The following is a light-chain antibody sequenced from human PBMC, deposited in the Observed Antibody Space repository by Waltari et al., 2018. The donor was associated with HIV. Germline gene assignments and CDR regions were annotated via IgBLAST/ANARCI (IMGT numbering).Light chain of an antibody. J-gene: IGLJ2*01. CDR1: NIGSKS. CDR3: QVWSNSGDHSGGV. Sequence: SYVLSQAPSVSVAPGQTASITCGGNNIGSKSGHWYQQKPGQAPVLVVYDDSDRPSGIPERFSGSNSGNTATLTISRVEAGDEADYYCQVWSNSGDHSGGVFGGGTKLTVL. V-gene: IGLV3-21*02. CDR2: DDS.